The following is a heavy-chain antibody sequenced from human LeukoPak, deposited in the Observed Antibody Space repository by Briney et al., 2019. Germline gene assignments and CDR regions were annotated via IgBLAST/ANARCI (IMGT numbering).Heavy chain of an antibody. CDR3: ARVLREFFGSGTYVKSLDY. V-gene: IGHV3-23*01. CDR1: GFTFSSYA. D-gene: IGHD3-10*01. CDR2: VSGNGDYT. J-gene: IGHJ4*02. Sequence: PGGSLRLSCAASGFTFSSYAMSWVRQAPGKGLEWVSGVSGNGDYTYYADSVKGRFTISRDNSKNTLYLQMNNLRAEDTAVYYCARVLREFFGSGTYVKSLDYWGQGTLSPSPQ.